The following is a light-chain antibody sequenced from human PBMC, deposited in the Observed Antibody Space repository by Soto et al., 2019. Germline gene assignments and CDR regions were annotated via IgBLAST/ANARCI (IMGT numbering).Light chain of an antibody. CDR1: QTVSTNY. CDR3: QQYNPPWT. V-gene: IGKV3-20*01. CDR2: DAS. J-gene: IGKJ1*01. Sequence: EIVLTQSPGTLSLSPGERATLSCRASQTVSTNYLAWYQQKPGQAPRLLIFDASTRATGIPDRFTGSGSGTDFTLTISRLEPEDFAVYYCQQYNPPWTFGQGTKVEIK.